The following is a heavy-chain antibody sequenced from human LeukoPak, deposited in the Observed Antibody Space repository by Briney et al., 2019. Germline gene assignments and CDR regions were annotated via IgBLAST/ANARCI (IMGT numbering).Heavy chain of an antibody. J-gene: IGHJ3*02. CDR2: ISAYNGHT. D-gene: IGHD2-2*03. V-gene: IGHV1-18*01. CDR1: GYTFTSYG. Sequence: ASVKVSCKASGYTFTSYGISWVRQAPGQGLEWMGWISAYNGHTNYAQKLQGRVTMTTDTSTSTAYMELRSLRSDDTAVYYCALIGYCSSTSCYGSAFDIWGQGTMVTVSS. CDR3: ALIGYCSSTSCYGSAFDI.